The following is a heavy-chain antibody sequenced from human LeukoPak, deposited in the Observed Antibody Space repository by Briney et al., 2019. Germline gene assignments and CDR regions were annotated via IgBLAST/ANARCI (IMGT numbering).Heavy chain of an antibody. D-gene: IGHD3-22*01. V-gene: IGHV4-59*01. J-gene: IGHJ4*02. CDR2: IYYSGST. Sequence: PSETLSLTCTVSGGSISSYYWSWIRQPPGKGLEWIGYIYYSGSTNYNPSLKSRVTISVDTSKNQFSLKLSSVTAADTAVYYCARSYYDSSSYLPFDYWGQGTLVTVSS. CDR1: GGSISSYY. CDR3: ARSYYDSSSYLPFDY.